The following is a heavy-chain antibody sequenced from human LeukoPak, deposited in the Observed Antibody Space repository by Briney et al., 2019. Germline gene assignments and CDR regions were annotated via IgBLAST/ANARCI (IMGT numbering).Heavy chain of an antibody. V-gene: IGHV3-30*18. J-gene: IGHJ6*02. Sequence: GRSLRLSCAASGFTFSSYGMHWVRQAPGKGLEWVAVISYDGSNKYYADSVKGRFTISRDNSKNTLYLQMNSLRAEDTAVYYCAKEASGGFQRTYYYYGMDVWGQGTTVTVSS. CDR2: ISYDGSNK. CDR3: AKEASGGFQRTYYYYGMDV. D-gene: IGHD2-15*01. CDR1: GFTFSSYG.